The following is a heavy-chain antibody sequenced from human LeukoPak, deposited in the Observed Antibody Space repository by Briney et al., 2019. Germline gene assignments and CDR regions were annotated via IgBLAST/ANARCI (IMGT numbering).Heavy chain of an antibody. CDR1: GYTFTSYA. J-gene: IGHJ5*02. D-gene: IGHD2-2*01. V-gene: IGHV1-3*02. CDR3: ARARTGSTSLNWFDP. Sequence: ASVKVSCKASGYTFTSYAMHWVRQAPGQRLEWMGWTNAGNGNTKYSQEFQGRVTITRDTSASTAYMELSSLRSEDMAVYYCARARTGSTSLNWFDPWGQGTLVTVSS. CDR2: TNAGNGNT.